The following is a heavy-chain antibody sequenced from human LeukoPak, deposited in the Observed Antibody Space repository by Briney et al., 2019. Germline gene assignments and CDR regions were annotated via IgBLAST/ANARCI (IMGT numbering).Heavy chain of an antibody. D-gene: IGHD1-26*01. CDR2: ISSSSSAI. V-gene: IGHV3-48*04. Sequence: GGSLRLSCAAFGFTFSTYSMNWVRQAPGKGLEWVSYISSSSSAIYYADSVKGRFTISRDNGKNSLYLQMNSLRAEDTAVYYCARGGSDNAFDIWGQGTMATVSS. J-gene: IGHJ3*02. CDR3: ARGGSDNAFDI. CDR1: GFTFSTYS.